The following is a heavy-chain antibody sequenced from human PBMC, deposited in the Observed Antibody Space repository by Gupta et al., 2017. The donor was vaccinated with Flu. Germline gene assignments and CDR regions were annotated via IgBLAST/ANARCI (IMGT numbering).Heavy chain of an antibody. V-gene: IGHV5-51*01. CDR2: VYPIESRT. CDR1: GYSFPNYW. D-gene: IGHD2-21*01. CDR3: DKRVYCGYTDGDAGEADWIDP. J-gene: IGHJ5*02. Sequence: EVQLVQSGPEVKKPGESLKISCKGLGYSFPNYWIGWVRQMPGKALEWVGIVYPIESRTLYAQSFPGLATSAADKSISTIYLQWTSLRPSDSGKYSCDKRVYCGYTDGDAGEADWIDPWGQGTLVTVSS.